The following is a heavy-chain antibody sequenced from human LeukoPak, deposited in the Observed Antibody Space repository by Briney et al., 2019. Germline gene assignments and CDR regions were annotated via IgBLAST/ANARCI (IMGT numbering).Heavy chain of an antibody. CDR1: GGSISSDY. D-gene: IGHD2-15*01. CDR2: IQTSGST. Sequence: SETLSLTCTVSGGSISSDYWSWIRQPAGKGLEWIGSIQTSGSTNYNPSLKSRLTVSIDTSRNQFSLKVTSVTAADTAVYYCARDRGGGSFDYWGQGTLVTVSS. J-gene: IGHJ4*02. CDR3: ARDRGGGSFDY. V-gene: IGHV4-4*07.